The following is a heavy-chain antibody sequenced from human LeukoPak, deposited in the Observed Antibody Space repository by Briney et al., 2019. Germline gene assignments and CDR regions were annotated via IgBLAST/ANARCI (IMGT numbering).Heavy chain of an antibody. CDR1: GGSMRPYY. V-gene: IGHV4-59*01. Sequence: PSETLSLTCTVCGGSMRPYYWRWVRQSPGKGREWIAYIFYNGNTKYNPSLWSRVTISTDTSRNQFSLNLNSVTAADTAVYYCARGGYYYLDVWGKGTTVTVSS. CDR2: IFYNGNT. CDR3: ARGGYYYLDV. J-gene: IGHJ6*03.